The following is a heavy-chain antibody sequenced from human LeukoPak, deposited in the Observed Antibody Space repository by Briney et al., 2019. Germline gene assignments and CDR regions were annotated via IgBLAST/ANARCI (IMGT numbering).Heavy chain of an antibody. CDR1: GYSFTTHW. J-gene: IGHJ6*03. CDR2: IYPGDSDT. Sequence: GESLKISCKASGYSFTTHWIGWVRQMPGKGLEWMGIIYPGDSDTRYSPSFRGHVTISADKSISTAYLQWSSLKASDTAMYYCARQKKDWGPYYMDVWGKGTTVTVSS. D-gene: IGHD3-16*01. CDR3: ARQKKDWGPYYMDV. V-gene: IGHV5-51*01.